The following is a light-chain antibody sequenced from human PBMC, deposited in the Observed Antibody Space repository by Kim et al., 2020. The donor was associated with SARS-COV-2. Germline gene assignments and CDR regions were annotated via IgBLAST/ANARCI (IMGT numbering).Light chain of an antibody. CDR1: QSVSSSY. Sequence: SPGERATLSCRASQSVSSSYLAWYQQKPGQAPRLLIYGGSSRATGIPDRFSGSGSGTDFTLTISRLEPEDFAVYYCQQYGSSPRYTFGQGTKLEI. CDR2: GGS. CDR3: QQYGSSPRYT. J-gene: IGKJ2*01. V-gene: IGKV3-20*01.